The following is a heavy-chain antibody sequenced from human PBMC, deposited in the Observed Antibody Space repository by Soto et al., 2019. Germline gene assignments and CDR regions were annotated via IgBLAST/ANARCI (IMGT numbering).Heavy chain of an antibody. Sequence: GGSLRLSCAASGFTFSSYSINWVRQAPGKGLEWVSYISSSSSTIYYADSVKGRFTISRDNAKNSLYLQMNSLRAEDTAVYYCARDSSSSFMAIYYYYMDVWGKGTTVTVSS. CDR3: ARDSSSSFMAIYYYYMDV. CDR1: GFTFSSYS. J-gene: IGHJ6*03. D-gene: IGHD6-6*01. V-gene: IGHV3-48*01. CDR2: ISSSSSTI.